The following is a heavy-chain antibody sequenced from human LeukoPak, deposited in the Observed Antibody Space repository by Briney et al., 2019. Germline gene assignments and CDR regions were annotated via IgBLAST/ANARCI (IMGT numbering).Heavy chain of an antibody. CDR1: GFTFSSYA. V-gene: IGHV3-23*01. CDR2: ISGSGGST. D-gene: IGHD3-10*01. CDR3: AKMGVATMVRGVIQPGGRYGMDV. J-gene: IGHJ6*02. Sequence: GGSLRLSCAASGFTFSSYAMSWVRQAPGKGLEWVSAISGSGGSTYYADSVKGRFTISRDNSKNTLYLQMNSLRAEDTAVYYCAKMGVATMVRGVIQPGGRYGMDVWGQGTTVTVSS.